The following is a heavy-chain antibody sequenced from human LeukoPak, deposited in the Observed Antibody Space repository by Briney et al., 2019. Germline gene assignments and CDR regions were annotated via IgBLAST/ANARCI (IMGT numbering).Heavy chain of an antibody. J-gene: IGHJ4*02. V-gene: IGHV4-59*01. CDR1: GASINGYY. CDR3: ACYKIVERNFDF. D-gene: IGHD5-24*01. Sequence: SETLSLTCTVSGASINGYYWSWIRQPPGKGLEWVGNVHYSLNSNYSPSLESRVTISMDTSKRQFSLKLTSVTAADTAVYYCACYKIVERNFDFWGQGMLVTVSS. CDR2: VHYSLNS.